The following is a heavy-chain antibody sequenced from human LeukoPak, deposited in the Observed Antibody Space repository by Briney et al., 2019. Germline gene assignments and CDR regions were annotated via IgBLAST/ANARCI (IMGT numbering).Heavy chain of an antibody. D-gene: IGHD2/OR15-2a*01. J-gene: IGHJ4*02. V-gene: IGHV3-23*03. CDR3: AKGKGGTSFNYCFDY. Sequence: PGASLRLSCAASGFGFGAYAMIWVRQAPGKGPEWVSLIHNDAATTYYADSVRGRFTVSRDNSKNTLYLEMNSLRAEDTAVYYCAKGKGGTSFNYCFDYWGQGTPVSVSS. CDR1: GFGFGAYA. CDR2: IHNDAATT.